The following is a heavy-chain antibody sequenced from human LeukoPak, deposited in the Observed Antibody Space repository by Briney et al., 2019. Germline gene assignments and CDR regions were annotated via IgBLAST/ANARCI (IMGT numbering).Heavy chain of an antibody. CDR2: ISYDGSDK. CDR3: AKAVTQWKYFDP. Sequence: GGSLRLSCAASGFTFSTYGMHWVRQAPGKGLEWVAVISYDGSDKYYADSVKGRFTISRDNSKNTLYLQMSSLRAEDTAVYHCAKAVTQWKYFDPWGQGTLVTVSS. CDR1: GFTFSTYG. V-gene: IGHV3-30*18. J-gene: IGHJ4*02. D-gene: IGHD6-19*01.